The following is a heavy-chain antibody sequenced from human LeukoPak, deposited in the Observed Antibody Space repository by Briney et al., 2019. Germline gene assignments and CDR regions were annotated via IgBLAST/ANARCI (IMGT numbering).Heavy chain of an antibody. CDR1: GDSITRSDYH. CDR3: ARLRAFSYGHLDY. CDR2: MRYSGTT. D-gene: IGHD5-18*01. V-gene: IGHV4-39*01. J-gene: IGHJ4*02. Sequence: SETLSLTCTLSGDSITRSDYHWGWIRQPPGKGLEWIGSMRYSGTTSYNASLESRVTISVDTSNNQFSLKMISVTAADTAVYCCARLRAFSYGHLDYWGQGILVTVSS.